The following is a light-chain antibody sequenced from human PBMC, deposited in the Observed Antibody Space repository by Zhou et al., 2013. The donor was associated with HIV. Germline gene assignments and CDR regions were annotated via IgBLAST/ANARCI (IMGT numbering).Light chain of an antibody. J-gene: IGKJ1*01. V-gene: IGKV1-27*01. Sequence: DIQMTQSPSSLSAAVGDRVTITCRASQAIGNFLAWYQQKPGKAPNLLIYAASTLQARVPSRFSGSGSGTDFTLTISSLQPEDFATYYCQQSYSTSRGTWTFGQGTKVEIK. CDR3: QQSYSTSRGTWT. CDR2: AAS. CDR1: QAIGNF.